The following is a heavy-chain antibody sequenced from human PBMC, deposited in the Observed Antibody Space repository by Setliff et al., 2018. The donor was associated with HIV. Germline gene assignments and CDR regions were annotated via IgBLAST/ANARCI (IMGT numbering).Heavy chain of an antibody. Sequence: GGSLRLSCAASGFAFSNYGMHWVRQAPGKRLEYVSAISNTGDHTYYADSVKGRFTISRDNSKNTLYLQMGSLRPEDMAVYHCARGPGYFDYVWGTYHTLDYFESWGQGTLVTVSS. CDR2: ISNTGDHT. J-gene: IGHJ4*02. CDR3: ARGPGYFDYVWGTYHTLDYFES. CDR1: GFAFSNYG. V-gene: IGHV3-64*02. D-gene: IGHD3-16*02.